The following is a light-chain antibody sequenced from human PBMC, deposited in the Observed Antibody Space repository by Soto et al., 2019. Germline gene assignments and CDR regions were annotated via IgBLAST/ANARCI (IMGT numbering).Light chain of an antibody. CDR1: SSDIGTYNL. J-gene: IGLJ1*01. CDR3: CSYAGSSTLYV. V-gene: IGLV2-23*02. Sequence: QSALTRPASVSGSPGQSITISCNGTSSDIGTYNLVSWYQQHPGKAPKLMIYEVNQRPSGVSDRFSGSKSGNTASLTISGLQAEDEADYYCCSYAGSSTLYVFGTGTKVTVL. CDR2: EVN.